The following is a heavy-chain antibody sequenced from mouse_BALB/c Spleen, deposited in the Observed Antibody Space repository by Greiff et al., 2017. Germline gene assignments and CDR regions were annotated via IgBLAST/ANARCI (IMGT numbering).Heavy chain of an antibody. V-gene: IGHV8-11*01. CDR2: IWWNDNK. Sequence: QVTLKVSGPGILQPSQTLSLTCSFSGFSLSTYGIGVGWIRQPSGKGLEWLAHIWWNDNKYYNTALKSRLTISKDTSNNQVFLKIASVDTADTATYYCARDYDYDGAMTMDYWGQGTSVTVSS. CDR3: ARDYDYDGAMTMDY. CDR1: GFSLSTYGIG. D-gene: IGHD2-4*01. J-gene: IGHJ4*01.